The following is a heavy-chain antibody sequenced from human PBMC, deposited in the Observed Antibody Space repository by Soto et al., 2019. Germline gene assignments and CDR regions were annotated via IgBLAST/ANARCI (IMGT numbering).Heavy chain of an antibody. D-gene: IGHD3-22*01. CDR1: GFTFSSYW. V-gene: IGHV3-7*03. CDR3: ARVGDYYDSSGSDAFDI. CDR2: IKQDGSEK. Sequence: PGGSLRLSCAASGFTFSSYWMSWVRQAPGKGLEWVANIKQDGSEKYYVDSVKGRFTISRDNAKNSLYLQMNSLRAEDTAVYYCARVGDYYDSSGSDAFDIWGQGTMVTVSS. J-gene: IGHJ3*02.